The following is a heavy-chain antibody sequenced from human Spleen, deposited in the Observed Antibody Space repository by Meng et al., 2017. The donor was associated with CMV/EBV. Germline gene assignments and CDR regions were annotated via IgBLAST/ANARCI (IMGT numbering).Heavy chain of an antibody. J-gene: IGHJ4*02. V-gene: IGHV3-69-1*02. D-gene: IGHD3-22*01. CDR3: ARGGGFVQVVVIIDFDY. CDR1: GFTFSDYY. CDR2: ISSSSTI. Sequence: GGSLRLSCAASGFTFSDYYMNWVRQAPGKGLEWVSSISSSSTIYYADSVKGRFTISRDNAKNSLYLQMNSLRAEDTAVYYCARGGGFVQVVVIIDFDYWGQGTLVTVSS.